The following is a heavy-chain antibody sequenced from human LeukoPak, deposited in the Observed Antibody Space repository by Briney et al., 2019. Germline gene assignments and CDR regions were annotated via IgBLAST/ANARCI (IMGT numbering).Heavy chain of an antibody. D-gene: IGHD6-6*01. V-gene: IGHV4-34*01. CDR2: INHSGST. Sequence: PSETLSLTCAVYGVSFSGYYWNWIRQPPGKGLEWIGEINHSGSTNYNPSLKSRVTISVDTSKNQFSLRLSSVNAADTAVYYCARGLAALPPGGYWGQGTLVTVSS. CDR3: ARGLAALPPGGY. J-gene: IGHJ4*02. CDR1: GVSFSGYY.